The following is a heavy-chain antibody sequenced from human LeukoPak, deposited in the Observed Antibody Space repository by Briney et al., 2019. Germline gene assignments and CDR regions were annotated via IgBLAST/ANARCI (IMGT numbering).Heavy chain of an antibody. CDR2: IYYSGST. V-gene: IGHV4-59*01. CDR3: ARGEDWFDP. J-gene: IGHJ5*02. Sequence: TSETLSLTCTVSGGSISSYYWSWIRQPPGKGLEWIGYIYYSGSTSYNPSLKSRVTISVDTSKNQFSLKLSSVTAADTAVYYCARGEDWFDPWGQGTLVTVSS. CDR1: GGSISSYY.